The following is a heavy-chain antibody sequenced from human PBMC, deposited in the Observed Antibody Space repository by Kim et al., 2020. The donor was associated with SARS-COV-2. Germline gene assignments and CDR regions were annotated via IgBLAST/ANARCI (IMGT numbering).Heavy chain of an antibody. J-gene: IGHJ4*02. CDR1: GYTFTNYA. V-gene: IGHV7-4-1*02. D-gene: IGHD6-6*01. Sequence: ASVKVSCKASGYTFTNYAMNWVRQAPGQGLEWMGWMNTNTGKSTYAQGFTGRFVFSLDTSVSTAYLQISSLKAEDTAVYYCATTSAQYSSSMVFDYWGQGTLVTVYS. CDR2: MNTNTGKS. CDR3: ATTSAQYSSSMVFDY.